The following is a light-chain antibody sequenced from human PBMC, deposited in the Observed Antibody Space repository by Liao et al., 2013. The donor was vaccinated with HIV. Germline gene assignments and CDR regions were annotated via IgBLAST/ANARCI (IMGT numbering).Light chain of an antibody. CDR3: HVWDSSSDHVL. CDR1: NIGSKS. V-gene: IGLV3-21*01. J-gene: IGLJ2*01. Sequence: SYELTQPPSVSVAPGKTARITCGGNNIGSKSVHWYQQKPGQAPVVVIYHDTDRPSGIPERFSGSNSGNTATLTISRVEAGDEADYYCHVWDSSSDHVLFGGGTKLTVL. CDR2: HDT.